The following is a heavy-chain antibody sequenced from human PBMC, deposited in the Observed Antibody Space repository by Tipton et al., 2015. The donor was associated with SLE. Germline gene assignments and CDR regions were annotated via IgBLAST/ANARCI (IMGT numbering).Heavy chain of an antibody. CDR3: ARAINIVGATRYFDL. Sequence: TLSLTCAVSGGSISSSNWWSWVRQPPGKGLEWIGEIHHSGSTNYNPSPKSRVTISVDKSKNQFSLKLSSVTAADTAVYYCARAINIVGATRYFDLWGRGTLVTVSS. CDR2: IHHSGST. J-gene: IGHJ2*01. D-gene: IGHD1-26*01. CDR1: GGSISSSNW. V-gene: IGHV4-4*02.